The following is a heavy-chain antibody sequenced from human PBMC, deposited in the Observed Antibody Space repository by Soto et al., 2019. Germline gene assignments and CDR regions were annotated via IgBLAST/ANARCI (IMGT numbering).Heavy chain of an antibody. CDR2: IIPIFGTA. J-gene: IGHJ4*02. CDR3: AAKKLVRGYDY. CDR1: GGTFSSYS. V-gene: IGHV1-69*13. Sequence: ASVKVSCKASGGTFSSYSISWVLQAPGQGLEWMGGIIPIFGTANYAQKFQGRVTITADESTSTAYMELSSLRSEDTAVYYCAAKKLVRGYDYWGQGTLVTVSS. D-gene: IGHD6-6*01.